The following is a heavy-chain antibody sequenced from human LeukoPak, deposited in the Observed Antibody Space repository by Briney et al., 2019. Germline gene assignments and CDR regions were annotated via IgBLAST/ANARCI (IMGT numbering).Heavy chain of an antibody. CDR2: INHSGST. J-gene: IGHJ3*02. CDR3: ARGFFDSSGYSNAFDI. V-gene: IGHV4-34*01. CDR1: GGSFSGYY. D-gene: IGHD3-22*01. Sequence: PSETLSLTCAVYGGSFSGYYWSWIRQPPGKGLEWIGEINHSGSTKYNPSLASRVATSVDTANNQFSLKLTSVTAADTAVYYCARGFFDSSGYSNAFDIWGQGTMVTVSS.